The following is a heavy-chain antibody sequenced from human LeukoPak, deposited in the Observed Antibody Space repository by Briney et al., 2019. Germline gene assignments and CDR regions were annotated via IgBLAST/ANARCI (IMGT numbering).Heavy chain of an antibody. V-gene: IGHV4-59*01. CDR2: IYYSGST. Sequence: SETLSLTCTVSGGSISSYYWSWIRQPPGKGLEWIGYIYYSGSTNYNPSLKSRVTISVDTSKNQFSLKLSSVTAADTAVYYCARGSADSSGWYDYYYGMDVWGQGTTVTVSS. D-gene: IGHD6-19*01. CDR3: ARGSADSSGWYDYYYGMDV. J-gene: IGHJ6*02. CDR1: GGSISSYY.